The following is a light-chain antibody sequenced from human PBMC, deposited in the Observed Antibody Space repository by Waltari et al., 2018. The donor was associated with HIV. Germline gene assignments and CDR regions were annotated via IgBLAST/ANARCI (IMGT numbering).Light chain of an antibody. Sequence: QSLLTQPPSASGTPGQRVTIPCSGSSTNIGRNNVYWYQHLPGTAPKLLIYRDNQRPSRGSDRFSGSKSGTSASLAISGLRSEEEADYYCATWNDSRSGYVCGTGTKVTV. V-gene: IGLV1-47*01. J-gene: IGLJ1*01. CDR3: ATWNDSRSGYV. CDR1: STNIGRNN. CDR2: RDN.